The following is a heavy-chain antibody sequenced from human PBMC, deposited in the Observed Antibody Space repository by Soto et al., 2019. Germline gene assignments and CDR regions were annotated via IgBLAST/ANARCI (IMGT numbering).Heavy chain of an antibody. CDR2: IVPLSGAT. Sequence: QVQLVQSGAEMKKPGSSVKVSCKASGGSLNNYLITWVRQAPGQGLEWLGEIVPLSGATNSAQKFQGRVTITADDFTKTAYMELRSLRPEDTAMYFCARGGVDTVTFDYWGQGTVVTVSS. CDR3: ARGGVDTVTFDY. J-gene: IGHJ4*02. D-gene: IGHD5-18*01. V-gene: IGHV1-69*01. CDR1: GGSLNNYL.